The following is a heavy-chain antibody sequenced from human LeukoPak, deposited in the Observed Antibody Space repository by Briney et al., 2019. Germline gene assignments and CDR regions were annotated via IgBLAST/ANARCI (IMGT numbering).Heavy chain of an antibody. D-gene: IGHD5-18*01. Sequence: GASLQISCKGSGSSFTSYWIAWVRQLPGKGLEWMGMIYPGDSDTRYSPSFRGQVTISGDKSISTPYLQWSSLKASDTAMYYCARQRERGYSYDLDWGPGTLVIVSS. J-gene: IGHJ4*02. CDR2: IYPGDSDT. V-gene: IGHV5-51*01. CDR3: ARQRERGYSYDLD. CDR1: GSSFTSYW.